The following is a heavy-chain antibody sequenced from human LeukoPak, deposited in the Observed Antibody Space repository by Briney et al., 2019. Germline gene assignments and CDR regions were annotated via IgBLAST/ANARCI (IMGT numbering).Heavy chain of an antibody. CDR1: GGSISSGGYY. CDR2: INHSGST. CDR3: ASLTVRSGWTYAEYFQH. D-gene: IGHD6-19*01. Sequence: SETLSLTCTVSGGSISSGGYYWSWIRQPPGKGLEWIGEINHSGSTNYNPSLKSRVTISVDTSKNQFSLKLSSVTAADTAVYYCASLTVRSGWTYAEYFQHWGQGTLVTVSS. V-gene: IGHV4-39*07. J-gene: IGHJ1*01.